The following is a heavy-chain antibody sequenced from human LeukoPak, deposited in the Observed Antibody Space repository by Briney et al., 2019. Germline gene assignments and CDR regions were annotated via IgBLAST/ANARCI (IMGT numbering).Heavy chain of an antibody. CDR3: ARGSIAAAGAWSYYYYYMDV. V-gene: IGHV1-2*02. Sequence: ASVKVSCKASGYTFTGYYMHWVRQAPGQGLKWMGWINPNSGGTNYAQKFQGRVTMTRDTSISTAYMELSRLRSDDTAVYYCARGSIAAAGAWSYYYYYMDVWGKGTTVTISS. CDR1: GYTFTGYY. J-gene: IGHJ6*03. D-gene: IGHD6-13*01. CDR2: INPNSGGT.